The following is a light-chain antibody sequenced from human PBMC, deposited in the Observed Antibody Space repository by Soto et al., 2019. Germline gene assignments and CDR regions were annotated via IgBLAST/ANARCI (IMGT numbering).Light chain of an antibody. CDR3: QQYGGSPRT. J-gene: IGKJ1*01. V-gene: IGKV3-20*01. Sequence: DIVLTQSPGTLPLSPGERATLSCRASQSVSSNYLAWYQQKPGQAPRLLIYGASTRATGVPDRFSGSGSGTDFTLTITRLEPEDFAVYYCQQYGGSPRTFGQGTKVDIK. CDR1: QSVSSNY. CDR2: GAS.